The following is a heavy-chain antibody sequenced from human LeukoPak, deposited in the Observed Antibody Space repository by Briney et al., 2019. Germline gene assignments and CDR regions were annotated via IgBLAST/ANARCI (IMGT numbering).Heavy chain of an antibody. D-gene: IGHD3-10*01. CDR2: IYYSGST. CDR3: ARHEEASVWFGEFYGMDV. J-gene: IGHJ6*02. Sequence: PSETLSLTCTVSGGSISSGDDLWSWIRQPPGKGLEWIGYIYYSGSTNYNPSLKSRVTISVDTSKNQFSLKLTSVTAADTAVYYCARHEEASVWFGEFYGMDVWGQGTTVTVSS. CDR1: GGSISSGDDL. V-gene: IGHV4-61*08.